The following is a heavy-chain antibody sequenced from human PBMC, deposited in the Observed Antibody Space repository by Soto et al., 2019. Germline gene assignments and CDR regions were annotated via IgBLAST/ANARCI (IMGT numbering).Heavy chain of an antibody. D-gene: IGHD1-26*01. CDR3: ARGGAMGVDY. J-gene: IGHJ4*02. Sequence: EVQLVESGGGVVQPGGSLRLSCTASGFTFNTHWMHWVRQAPGKGVVWVSRIYFDGITTNYADSVKGRLTVSRDNAKNTVYLHLNTLRDEDTALYYCARGGAMGVDYWGQGNLVTVSS. CDR1: GFTFNTHW. V-gene: IGHV3-74*01. CDR2: IYFDGITT.